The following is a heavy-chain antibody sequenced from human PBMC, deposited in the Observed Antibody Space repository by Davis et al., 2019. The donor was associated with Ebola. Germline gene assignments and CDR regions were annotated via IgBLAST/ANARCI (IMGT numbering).Heavy chain of an antibody. J-gene: IGHJ6*03. Sequence: PSETLSLTCAVYGGSFRDYYWSWFRQPPGQGLEWIGEIKHSGNTNYKASLKSRVSISVDTSKKQFSLRLTSVTAADTAVYYCARGIGYQRPYYMDVWGNGTTVTVSS. V-gene: IGHV4-34*01. CDR3: ARGIGYQRPYYMDV. CDR2: IKHSGNT. CDR1: GGSFRDYY. D-gene: IGHD2-2*01.